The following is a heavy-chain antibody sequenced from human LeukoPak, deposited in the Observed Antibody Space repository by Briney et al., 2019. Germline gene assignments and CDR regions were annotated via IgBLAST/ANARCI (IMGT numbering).Heavy chain of an antibody. D-gene: IGHD6-6*01. CDR3: AATAGAARPDY. Sequence: PSETLSLTWTVSGGSISSYYWSSIRQPAGKGLEWIRRIYTSGSTNYNPSLKSRVTMSVDTSKNQFSLKLSSVTAADTAVYYCAATAGAARPDYWGQGTLVTVSS. CDR2: IYTSGST. J-gene: IGHJ4*02. CDR1: GGSISSYY. V-gene: IGHV4-4*07.